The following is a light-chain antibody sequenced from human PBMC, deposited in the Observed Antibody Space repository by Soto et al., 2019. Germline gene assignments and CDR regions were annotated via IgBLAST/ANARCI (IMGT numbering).Light chain of an antibody. Sequence: EIVLTQSPATLSLSPGERATLSCRASQSVSSYLAWYQQRPGQAPRLLIYDASNRATGIPARFSGSGSGTDFTLTISSLXPXXFAVYXXQXXSNWPQTXXQGTKLEIK. CDR3: QXXSNWPQT. CDR2: DAS. CDR1: QSVSSY. J-gene: IGKJ2*01. V-gene: IGKV3-11*01.